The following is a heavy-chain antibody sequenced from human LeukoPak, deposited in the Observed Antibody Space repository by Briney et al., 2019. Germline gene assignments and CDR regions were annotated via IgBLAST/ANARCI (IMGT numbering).Heavy chain of an antibody. CDR3: AKSPIGGSYHRGYYFDY. CDR1: GFTFSSYA. CDR2: ISSNGGST. V-gene: IGHV3-64*01. Sequence: PGGSLRLSCAASGFTFSSYAMHWVRQAPGKGLEYVSAISSNGGSTYYANSVKGRFTISRDNSKNTLYLQMGSLRAEDMAVYYCAKSPIGGSYHRGYYFDYWGQGTLVTVSS. D-gene: IGHD1-26*01. J-gene: IGHJ4*02.